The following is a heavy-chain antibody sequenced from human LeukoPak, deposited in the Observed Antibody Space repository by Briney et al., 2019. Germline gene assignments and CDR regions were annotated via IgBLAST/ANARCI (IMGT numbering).Heavy chain of an antibody. V-gene: IGHV4-39*01. CDR1: GGSISSRSYY. CDR2: IYYSGST. J-gene: IGHJ5*02. Sequence: PSETLSLTCTVSGGSISSRSYYWGWIRQPPGKGLEWIGSIYYSGSTYYNPSLKSRVTISVDTSKNQFSLRLSSVTAADTAVYYCARHPYDTSGSNWFDPWGQGTLVTVSS. CDR3: ARHPYDTSGSNWFDP. D-gene: IGHD3-22*01.